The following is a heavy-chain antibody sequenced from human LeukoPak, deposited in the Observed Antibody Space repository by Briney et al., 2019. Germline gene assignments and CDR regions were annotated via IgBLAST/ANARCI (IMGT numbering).Heavy chain of an antibody. CDR3: ARVDHYDILTGYPDY. J-gene: IGHJ4*02. CDR1: GGSISSYY. D-gene: IGHD3-9*01. Sequence: SETLSLTCTVSGGSISSYYWSWIRQPPGKGLEWIGYIYYSGSTNYNPPLKSRVTISVDTSKNQFSLKLSSVTAADTAVYYCARVDHYDILTGYPDYWGQGTLVTVSS. V-gene: IGHV4-59*01. CDR2: IYYSGST.